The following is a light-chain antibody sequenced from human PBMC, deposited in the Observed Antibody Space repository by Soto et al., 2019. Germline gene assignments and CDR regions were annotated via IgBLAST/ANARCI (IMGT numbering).Light chain of an antibody. CDR1: SSNIGAGYD. Sequence: QSVLTQPPSVSGAPGQRVTISCTGSSSNIGAGYDVHWYQQLPGTAPKLLIYGNSNRPSEVPDRFSCSKSGTSASLAITGLQAEDEADYYCQSYASSLTVVFGGGTKVTVL. CDR3: QSYASSLTVV. V-gene: IGLV1-40*01. CDR2: GNS. J-gene: IGLJ2*01.